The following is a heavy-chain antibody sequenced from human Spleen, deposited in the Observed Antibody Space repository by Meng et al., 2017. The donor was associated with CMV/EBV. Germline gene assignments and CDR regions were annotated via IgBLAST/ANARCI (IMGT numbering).Heavy chain of an antibody. CDR1: GXLFGXXX. V-gene: IGHV3-23*03. CDR3: FRXXXXXSSTCCXXDYRXXXXXV. D-gene: IGHD2-2*01. Sequence: GESLKISXXXSGXLFGXXXXSWVRQSPGKGLXXVSVFHTGGGXTXYADSVEGRFIVLRDXSRKILYLQXXSLRAXDTAVYYXFRXXXXXSSTCCXXDYRXXXXXVWGQGTTVTVSS. CDR2: FHTGGGXT. J-gene: IGHJ6*02.